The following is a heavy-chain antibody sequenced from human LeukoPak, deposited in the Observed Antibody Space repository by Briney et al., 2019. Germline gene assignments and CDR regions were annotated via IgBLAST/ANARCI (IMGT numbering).Heavy chain of an antibody. J-gene: IGHJ5*02. D-gene: IGHD3-10*01. CDR2: INSDGSST. CDR3: ARVWAITMVRGVIITDPNWFDP. V-gene: IGHV3-74*01. Sequence: GGSLRLSCSASGFTFSSYSMNWVRQAPGKGLVWVSRINSDGSSTSYADSVKGRFTISRDNAKNTLYLQMNSLRAEDTAVYYCARVWAITMVRGVIITDPNWFDPWGQGTLVTVSS. CDR1: GFTFSSYS.